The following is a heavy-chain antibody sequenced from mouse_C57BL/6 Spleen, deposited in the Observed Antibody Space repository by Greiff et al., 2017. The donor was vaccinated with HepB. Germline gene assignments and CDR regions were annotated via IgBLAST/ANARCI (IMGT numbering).Heavy chain of an antibody. CDR1: GYSITSGYY. CDR2: ISYDGSN. CDR3: ARGPRGIYYYAMDY. V-gene: IGHV3-6*01. Sequence: EVQLQESGPGLVKPSQSLSLTCSVTGYSITSGYYWNWIRQFPGNKLEWMGYISYDGSNNYNPSLKNRTSITRDTSKNQFFLKLNSVTTEDTATYYCARGPRGIYYYAMDYWGQGTSVTVSS. J-gene: IGHJ4*01.